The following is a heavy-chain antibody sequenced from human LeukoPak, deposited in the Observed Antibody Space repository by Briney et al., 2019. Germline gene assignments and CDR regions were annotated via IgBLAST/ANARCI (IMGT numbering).Heavy chain of an antibody. CDR1: GFTFSSYA. CDR3: ARGRRSPQLWLVGGNWFDP. Sequence: GGSLRLSCAASGFTFSSYAMHWVRQAPGKGLEWVAVISYDGSNKYYADSVKGRFTISRDNSKNTLYLQMNSLRAEDTAVYYCARGRRSPQLWLVGGNWFDPWGQGTLVTVSS. D-gene: IGHD5-18*01. J-gene: IGHJ5*02. CDR2: ISYDGSNK. V-gene: IGHV3-30-3*01.